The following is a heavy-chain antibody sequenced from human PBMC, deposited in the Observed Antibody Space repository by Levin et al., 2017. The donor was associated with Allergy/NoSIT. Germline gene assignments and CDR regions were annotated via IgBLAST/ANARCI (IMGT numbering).Heavy chain of an antibody. CDR1: GGSISSHY. CDR3: ARTFCGGGSCYPFDY. J-gene: IGHJ4*02. Sequence: GSLRLSCSVSGGSISSHYWSWIRQPPGKGLEWIGFMYNSGSTDYNPSLKSRVTISVDTSKNQFSLRLNSVTAADTAVYYCARTFCGGGSCYPFDYWGQGSLVTVSS. V-gene: IGHV4-59*11. CDR2: MYNSGST. D-gene: IGHD2-15*01.